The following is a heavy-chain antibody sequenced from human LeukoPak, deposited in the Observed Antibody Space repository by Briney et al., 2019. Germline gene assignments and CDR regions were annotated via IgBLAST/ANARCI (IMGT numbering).Heavy chain of an antibody. CDR1: GFTFSSYA. D-gene: IGHD3-3*01. CDR3: ARADFWSGYLQIYYYGMDV. Sequence: PGGSLRLSCAASGFTFSSYAMHWVRQAPGKGLEWVAVISYDGSNKYYADSVKGRFTISRDNSKNTLYLQMNSLRAEDTAVYYCARADFWSGYLQIYYYGMDVWGQGTTVTVSS. CDR2: ISYDGSNK. J-gene: IGHJ6*02. V-gene: IGHV3-30*04.